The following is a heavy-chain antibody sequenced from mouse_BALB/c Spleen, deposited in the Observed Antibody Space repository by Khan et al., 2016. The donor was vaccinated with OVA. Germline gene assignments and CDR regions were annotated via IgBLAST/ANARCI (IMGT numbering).Heavy chain of an antibody. CDR2: IYPFNDDS. J-gene: IGHJ3*01. Sequence: VQLKESGREMLKPGASVKMSCKASGYTFTSYVMRWVKQKPGQGLEWIGNIYPFNDDSKYSEKFKGKATLTSDTSSNTAYMKLSSLTSEDSAVYFRTTHGSTYTCFAYWGPGTLLSLSA. V-gene: IGHV1S136*01. CDR1: GYTFTSYV. D-gene: IGHD1-1*01. CDR3: TTHGSTYTCFAY.